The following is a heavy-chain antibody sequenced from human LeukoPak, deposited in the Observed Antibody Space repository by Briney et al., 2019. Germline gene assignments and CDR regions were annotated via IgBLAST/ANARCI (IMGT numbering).Heavy chain of an antibody. V-gene: IGHV3-11*04. D-gene: IGHD1-26*01. CDR1: GLTFSDYY. J-gene: IGHJ6*02. CDR3: ARDRELFYYYYGMDV. Sequence: GGSLRLSCAASGLTFSDYYMSWIRQAPGKGLEWVSYISSSGSTIYYADSVKGRFTISRDNSKNTLYLQMNSLRAEDTAVYYCARDRELFYYYYGMDVWGQGTTVTVSS. CDR2: ISSSGSTI.